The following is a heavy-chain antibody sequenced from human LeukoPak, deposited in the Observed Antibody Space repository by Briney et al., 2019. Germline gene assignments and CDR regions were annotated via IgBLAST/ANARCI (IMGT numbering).Heavy chain of an antibody. CDR3: ARQEYCSGGSCYTWFDP. D-gene: IGHD2-15*01. CDR1: GGSISSSYYY. Sequence: PSETLSLTCTVSGGSISSSYYYWGWIRQPPGKGLEWIGSIYYSGSTYYNPSLKSRVTISVDTSKNQFSLKLRSVTAADTAVYYCARQEYCSGGSCYTWFDPWGQRTLVTVSS. V-gene: IGHV4-39*01. J-gene: IGHJ5*02. CDR2: IYYSGST.